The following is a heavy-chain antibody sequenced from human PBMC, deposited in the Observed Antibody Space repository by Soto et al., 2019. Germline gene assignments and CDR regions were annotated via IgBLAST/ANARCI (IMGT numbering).Heavy chain of an antibody. D-gene: IGHD5-18*01. J-gene: IGHJ4*02. CDR1: GFTFDGYA. CDR3: AREGYSYGLDY. Sequence: SLRLSCVGSGFTFDGYAMNWARQAPGKGLEWVSGINWNSGIIGYADSVKGRFTISRDNSKNTLYLQMNSLRAEDTAVYYCAREGYSYGLDYWGQGTLVTVS. CDR2: INWNSGII. V-gene: IGHV3-9*01.